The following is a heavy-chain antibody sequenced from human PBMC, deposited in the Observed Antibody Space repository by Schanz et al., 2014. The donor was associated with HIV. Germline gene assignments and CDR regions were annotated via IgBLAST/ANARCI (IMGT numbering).Heavy chain of an antibody. D-gene: IGHD3-10*01. V-gene: IGHV3-23*04. CDR2: ISGSGGST. J-gene: IGHJ6*02. CDR1: GFTFSTCG. CDR3: AKCPTMVRGTGMDV. Sequence: VQLVESGGGVVQPGRSLRLSCAASGFTFSTCGMHWVRQAPGKGLEWVSVISGSGGSTYYADSVKGRFTISRDNSKNTLYLQMNSLRAEDTAVYYCAKCPTMVRGTGMDVWGQGTTVTVSS.